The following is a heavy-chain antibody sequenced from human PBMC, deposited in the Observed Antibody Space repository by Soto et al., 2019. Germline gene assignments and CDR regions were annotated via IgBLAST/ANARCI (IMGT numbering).Heavy chain of an antibody. CDR1: GGSISSSGHY. Sequence: PSETLSLTCTVSGGSISSSGHYWDWIRQPPKKGLEWIGSIFYSGSTYYNPSLKSRVTISVDTSKNQFSLKLSSVTAADTAVYYCSRRRRYCEYPYYSYSMHFWGKGTMVTVSS. V-gene: IGHV4-39*01. J-gene: IGHJ6*03. CDR3: SRRRRYCEYPYYSYSMHF. CDR2: IFYSGST. D-gene: IGHD2-21*01.